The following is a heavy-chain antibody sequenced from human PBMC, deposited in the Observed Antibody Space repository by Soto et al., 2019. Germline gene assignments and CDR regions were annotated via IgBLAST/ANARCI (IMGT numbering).Heavy chain of an antibody. V-gene: IGHV5-10-1*01. CDR3: ASPLSGRSYDSSGHYYPRSYYGMDV. CDR1: GYSFTSYW. J-gene: IGHJ6*02. Sequence: PGASMKICCNGAGYSFTSYWIRWGREMPGKGLEWMGRIDPSDSYTNYSPSFQGHVTISADKSISTAYLQWSSLKASDTAMYYCASPLSGRSYDSSGHYYPRSYYGMDVWGQGTTVTV. D-gene: IGHD3-22*01. CDR2: IDPSDSYT.